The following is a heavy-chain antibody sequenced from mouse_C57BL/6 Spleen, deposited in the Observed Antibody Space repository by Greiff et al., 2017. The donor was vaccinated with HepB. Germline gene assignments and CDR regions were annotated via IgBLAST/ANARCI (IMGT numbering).Heavy chain of an antibody. CDR3: ARVLRLKGAYAMDY. J-gene: IGHJ4*01. CDR1: GYTFTSYW. CDR2: IDPSDSYT. D-gene: IGHD1-3*01. V-gene: IGHV1-59*01. Sequence: QVQLQQPGAELVRPGTSVKLSCKASGYTFTSYWMHWVKQRPGQGLEWIGVIDPSDSYTNYNQKFKGKATLTVDTSSSTSYMQLSSLTSEDSAVYYCARVLRLKGAYAMDYWGQGTSVTVSS.